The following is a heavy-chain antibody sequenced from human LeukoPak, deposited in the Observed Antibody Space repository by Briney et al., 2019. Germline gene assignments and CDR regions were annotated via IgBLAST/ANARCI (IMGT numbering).Heavy chain of an antibody. CDR1: GGSISSSSYY. CDR2: IYYSGST. V-gene: IGHV4-39*01. J-gene: IGHJ4*02. CDR3: ARQPLGATSFDY. D-gene: IGHD1-26*01. Sequence: PSQTLSLTCTVSGGSISSSSYYWGWIRQPPGKGLEWIGSIYYSGSTYYNPSLKSRVTISVDTSKNQFSLKLSSVTAADTAVYYCARQPLGATSFDYWGQGTLVTVSS.